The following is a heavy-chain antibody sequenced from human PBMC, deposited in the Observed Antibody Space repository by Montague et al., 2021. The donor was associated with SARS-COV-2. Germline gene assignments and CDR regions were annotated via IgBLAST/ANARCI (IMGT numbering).Heavy chain of an antibody. J-gene: IGHJ5*02. D-gene: IGHD3-22*01. CDR1: GGSISSYY. CDR2: IYYSGST. Sequence: SETLSLTCTVSGGSISSYYWSWIRQPPGKGLEWIGYIYYSGSTNXNPFLKSRVTISVDTSKNQFSLKLSSVTAADTAVYYCARDGVDYYDSSGYCGAEWVHWFDPGGQGTLVTVSS. V-gene: IGHV4-59*01. CDR3: ARDGVDYYDSSGYCGAEWVHWFDP.